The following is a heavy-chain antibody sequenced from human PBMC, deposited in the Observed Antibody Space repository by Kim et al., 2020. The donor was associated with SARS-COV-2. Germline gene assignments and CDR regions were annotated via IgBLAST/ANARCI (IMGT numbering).Heavy chain of an antibody. CDR1: GFTFSSYA. J-gene: IGHJ6*02. V-gene: IGHV3-23*01. Sequence: GGSLRLSCAASGFTFSSYAMSWVRQAPGKGLEWVSAISGSGGSTYYSDSVKGRFTISRDNSKNTLYLQMNSLRAEDTAVYYCAKFGLSSGSYYRSYYYYGMDVWGQGTTVTVSS. CDR2: ISGSGGST. D-gene: IGHD3-10*02. CDR3: AKFGLSSGSYYRSYYYYGMDV.